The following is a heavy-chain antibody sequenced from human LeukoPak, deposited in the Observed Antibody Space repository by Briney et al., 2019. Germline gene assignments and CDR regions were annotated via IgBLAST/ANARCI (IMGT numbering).Heavy chain of an antibody. V-gene: IGHV3-30*04. J-gene: IGHJ6*03. CDR3: ARDRDGSGHYYMDV. CDR2: LSYAGID. D-gene: IGHD3-10*01. CDR1: GFTFSRYT. Sequence: GRSLRLSCAASGFTFSRYTIHWVRQAQGKGLEWVAVLSYAGIDNYADSVKGRFTISRDNSKNTLYLQMNSLRAEDTAVYYCARDRDGSGHYYMDVWGKGTTVTVSS.